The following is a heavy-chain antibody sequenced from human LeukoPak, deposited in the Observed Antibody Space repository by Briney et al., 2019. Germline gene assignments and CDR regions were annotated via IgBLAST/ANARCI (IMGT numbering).Heavy chain of an antibody. V-gene: IGHV4-39*01. D-gene: IGHD3-22*01. CDR2: IYYSGST. Sequence: SQTLSLTCTVSGGSISSSSYYWGWIRQPPGKGLEWIGSIYYSGSTYYNPSLKSRVTISVDTSKNQFSLKLSSVTAADTAVYYCARRGGYYHYFDYWGQGTLVTVSS. CDR1: GGSISSSSYY. J-gene: IGHJ4*02. CDR3: ARRGGYYHYFDY.